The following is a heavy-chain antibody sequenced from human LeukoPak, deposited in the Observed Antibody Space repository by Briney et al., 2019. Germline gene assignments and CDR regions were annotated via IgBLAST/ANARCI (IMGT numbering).Heavy chain of an antibody. CDR2: IIPIFGIA. V-gene: IGHV1-69*04. CDR1: GGTFSSYA. Sequence: SVKVSCKASGGTFSSYAISWVRQAPGQGLEWMGRIIPIFGIANYAQKFQDRVTITADKSTSTAYMELSSLRSEDTAVYYCARHPLGGYWFDPWGQGTLVTVSS. CDR3: ARHPLGGYWFDP. J-gene: IGHJ5*02.